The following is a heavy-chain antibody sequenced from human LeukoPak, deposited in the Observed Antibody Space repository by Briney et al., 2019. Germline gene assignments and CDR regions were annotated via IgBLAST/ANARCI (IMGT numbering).Heavy chain of an antibody. CDR2: ISGSGGST. V-gene: IGHV3-23*01. J-gene: IGHJ4*02. CDR1: GFTFSSYD. Sequence: GGSLRLSCAASGFTFSSYDMSWVRQAPGKGLEWVSAISGSGGSTYYADSVKGRFTISRDNSKNTLYLQMNSLRAEDTAVYYCAKSLDYGDSSFDYWGQGTLVTVSS. CDR3: AKSLDYGDSSFDY. D-gene: IGHD4-17*01.